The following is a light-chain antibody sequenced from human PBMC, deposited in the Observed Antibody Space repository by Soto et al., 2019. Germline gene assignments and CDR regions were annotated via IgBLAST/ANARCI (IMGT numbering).Light chain of an antibody. Sequence: QSVLTQPPSASGTPGQRVTISCSGSSSNIGSDAVNWYQRFPGTAPKLLIYSNNERPSGVPARFSGSKSGTSASLAIRGLQSEDEADYYCAAWDDSLNGVVFGGGTKLTVL. J-gene: IGLJ2*01. CDR2: SNN. CDR3: AAWDDSLNGVV. CDR1: SSNIGSDA. V-gene: IGLV1-44*01.